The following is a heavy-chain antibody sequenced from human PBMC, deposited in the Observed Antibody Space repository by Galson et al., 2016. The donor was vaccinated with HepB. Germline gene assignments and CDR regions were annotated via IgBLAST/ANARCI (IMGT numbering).Heavy chain of an antibody. CDR3: ARNYESGGYLSAFDYYGVDV. CDR1: GFTFSNYA. J-gene: IGHJ6*02. CDR2: ISNDGTNK. Sequence: SLRLSCAASGFTFSNYAMQWVRQAPGKGLEWVALISNDGTNKHLADSVRGRFTISRDNSENTLYVQMNSLRIEDTAVYFCARNYESGGYLSAFDYYGVDVWGPGTPVTVSS. D-gene: IGHD3-22*01. V-gene: IGHV3-30*04.